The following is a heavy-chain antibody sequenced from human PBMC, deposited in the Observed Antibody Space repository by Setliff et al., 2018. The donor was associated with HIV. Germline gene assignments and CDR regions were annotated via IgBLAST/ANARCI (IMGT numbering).Heavy chain of an antibody. CDR3: AADIGDSRGFPVY. J-gene: IGHJ4*02. D-gene: IGHD3-22*01. CDR1: GFSFSNNA. V-gene: IGHV1-58*01. CDR2: IVVGSGLK. Sequence: GGSLRLSCKPSGFSFSNNAVQWVRQARGQRPEWIGWIVVGSGLKNYAQTFQERVTITRDMSTSTAYMELNSLTSEDTAVYYCAADIGDSRGFPVYWGQGTLVTVSS.